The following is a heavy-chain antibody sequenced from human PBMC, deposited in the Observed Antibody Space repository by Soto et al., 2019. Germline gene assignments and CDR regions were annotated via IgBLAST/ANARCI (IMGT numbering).Heavy chain of an antibody. D-gene: IGHD6-6*01. J-gene: IGHJ5*02. Sequence: PSETLSLTCTVSGGSISSGDYYWSWIRQPPGKGLEWIGYIYYSGSTYYNPSLKSRVTISVDTSKNQFSLKLSSVTAADTAVYYCARVVTSAARGKWFDPWGQGTLVTVS. V-gene: IGHV4-30-4*01. CDR1: GGSISSGDYY. CDR3: ARVVTSAARGKWFDP. CDR2: IYYSGST.